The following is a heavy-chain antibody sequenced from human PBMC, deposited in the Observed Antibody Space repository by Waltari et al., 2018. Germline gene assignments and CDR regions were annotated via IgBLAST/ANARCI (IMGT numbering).Heavy chain of an antibody. V-gene: IGHV4-34*01. CDR1: GGSFSGYY. CDR2: IKHSGST. J-gene: IGHJ3*02. CDR3: EARIHDFWSGTNDAFDI. Sequence: QVQLQQWGAGLLKPSETLSLTCAVYGGSFSGYYWSWIRQPPGKGLEWIGEIKHSGSTNYNPSLKSRVTISVDTSKNQFSLKLSSVTAADTAVYYCEARIHDFWSGTNDAFDIWGQGTMVTVSS. D-gene: IGHD3-3*01.